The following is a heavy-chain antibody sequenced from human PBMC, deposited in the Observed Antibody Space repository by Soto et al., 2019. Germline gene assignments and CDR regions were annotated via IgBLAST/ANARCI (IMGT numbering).Heavy chain of an antibody. J-gene: IGHJ4*02. CDR1: GFTVSNNY. CDR2: IYSGGTT. V-gene: IGHV3-66*01. Sequence: EVQLVESGGGLVQPGGSLRVSCAASGFTVSNNYMSWVRQAPGKGLEWVSLIYSGGTTYYADSVRGRFTISRDNSKNTLYLQMNSLRAEDTAVYYCARDLHGSGQFDYWGQGTLATVSS. D-gene: IGHD3-10*01. CDR3: ARDLHGSGQFDY.